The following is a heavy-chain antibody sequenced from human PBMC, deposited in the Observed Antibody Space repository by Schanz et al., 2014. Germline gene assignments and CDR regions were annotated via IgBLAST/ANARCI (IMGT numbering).Heavy chain of an antibody. CDR2: INTGSGDT. CDR3: ARDRRLFDRDDLYYFDS. CDR1: EYSFTSYS. V-gene: IGHV1-3*04. J-gene: IGHJ4*02. Sequence: QVHLVQSGAEVKRPGASVKVSCKASEYSFTSYSMHWVRQAPGQRLEWMGWINTGSGDTKYSQNFQGRVTITRDTSASTAYMELSSLRSEDTAVYSCARDRRLFDRDDLYYFDSWGQGTLVTVSS. D-gene: IGHD3-10*02.